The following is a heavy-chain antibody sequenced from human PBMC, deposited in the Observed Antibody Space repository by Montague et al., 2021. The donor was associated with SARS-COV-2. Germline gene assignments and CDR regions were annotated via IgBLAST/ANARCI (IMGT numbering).Heavy chain of an antibody. CDR2: VNYGGGT. Sequence: SETLSLTCTVSSGSISSHYWSWIRQPPGKGLEWIGYVNYGGGTNYNPSLKSRVSISLDTSKNQFSLRLNSVTAADTAVYYCARAVTTGIDWFDPWGQGTLVIVSS. CDR3: ARAVTTGIDWFDP. CDR1: SGSISSHY. J-gene: IGHJ5*02. D-gene: IGHD4-17*01. V-gene: IGHV4-59*11.